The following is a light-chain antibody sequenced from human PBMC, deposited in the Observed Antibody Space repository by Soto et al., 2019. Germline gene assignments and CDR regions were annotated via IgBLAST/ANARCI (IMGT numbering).Light chain of an antibody. J-gene: IGLJ3*02. CDR2: EGS. CDR1: SSDVGSYNL. V-gene: IGLV2-14*02. CDR3: QVWDSSSDPWV. Sequence: QSALTQPASVSGSPGQSITISCTGTSSDVGSYNLVSWYQQNPGKAPKLMIYEGSKRPSGVSNRFSGSKSGNTASLTISRVEAGDEADYYCQVWDSSSDPWVFGGGTKLTVL.